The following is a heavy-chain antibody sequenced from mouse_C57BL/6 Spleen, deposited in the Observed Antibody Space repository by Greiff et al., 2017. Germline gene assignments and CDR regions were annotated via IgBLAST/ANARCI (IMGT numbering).Heavy chain of an antibody. CDR2: INPNYGTT. Sequence: VQLQQSGPELVKPGASVKISCKASGYSFTDYYMNWVKQSTGKRLEWIGVINPNYGTTSYNQKFKGKATLTVDQSSSTAYMQLNSLTSEDSAVYYCARYDDNLYYFDYWGQGTTLTVSS. D-gene: IGHD2-3*01. CDR3: ARYDDNLYYFDY. CDR1: GYSFTDYY. J-gene: IGHJ2*01. V-gene: IGHV1-39*01.